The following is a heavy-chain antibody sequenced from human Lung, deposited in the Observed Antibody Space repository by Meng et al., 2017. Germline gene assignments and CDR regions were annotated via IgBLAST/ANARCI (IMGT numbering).Heavy chain of an antibody. V-gene: IGHV7-4-1*02. Sequence: QVQLGQAGAELKKPGAVVKGSCEASGYTFSSYAMDWVRQAPGQGLEWMGWINTNTGNPTYAQGFTGRFVFSLDTSVSTAYLQISNLKAEDTAVYYCARRRESSSWNWGQGTLVTVSS. CDR2: INTNTGNP. J-gene: IGHJ4*02. CDR3: ARRRESSSWN. D-gene: IGHD6-13*01. CDR1: GYTFSSYA.